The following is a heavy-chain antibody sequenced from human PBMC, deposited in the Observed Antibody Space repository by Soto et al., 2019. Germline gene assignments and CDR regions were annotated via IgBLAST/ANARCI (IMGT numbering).Heavy chain of an antibody. J-gene: IGHJ4*02. V-gene: IGHV1-69*04. CDR2: IIPILGIA. CDR3: ARDPHSSSWYREFDY. Sequence: ASVKVSCKASGGTFSSYTISWVRQAPGQGLEWMGRIIPILGIANYAQKFQGRVTITADKSTSTAYMELSSLRSEDTAVYYCARDPHSSSWYREFDYWGQGTLVTVSS. D-gene: IGHD6-13*01. CDR1: GGTFSSYT.